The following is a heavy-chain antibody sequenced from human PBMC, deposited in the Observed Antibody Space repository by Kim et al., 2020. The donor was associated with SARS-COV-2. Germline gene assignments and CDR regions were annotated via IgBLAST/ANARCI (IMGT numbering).Heavy chain of an antibody. Sequence: SVKVSCKASGGSFSSYAISWVRQAPEQGLEWMGRIVPIIGVPDVAQKFQGRVTIAADTSTRTAFMELSGLRSEDRAMYYCARETRVGATSAFYFDNWGQGTLVTVSS. D-gene: IGHD1-26*01. CDR1: GGSFSSYA. J-gene: IGHJ4*02. CDR2: IVPIIGVP. V-gene: IGHV1-69*04. CDR3: ARETRVGATSAFYFDN.